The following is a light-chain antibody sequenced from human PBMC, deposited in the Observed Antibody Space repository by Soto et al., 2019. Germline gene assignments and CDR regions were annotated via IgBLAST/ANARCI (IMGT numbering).Light chain of an antibody. Sequence: IQMTQFPSTLSASVGGRVTITCRASQSISSWLAWYQQKPGKAPMLLIYDASGLESGVQSRSSGSGSGKEFTLTISSLQPDDFATYYCQHYNSYSEAFGQGTKVDIK. J-gene: IGKJ1*01. CDR3: QHYNSYSEA. CDR2: DAS. V-gene: IGKV1-5*01. CDR1: QSISSW.